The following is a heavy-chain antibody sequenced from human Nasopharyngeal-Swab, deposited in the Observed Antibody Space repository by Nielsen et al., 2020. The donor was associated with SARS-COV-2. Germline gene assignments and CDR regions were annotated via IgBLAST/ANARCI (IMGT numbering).Heavy chain of an antibody. D-gene: IGHD3-22*01. CDR1: GGSISSYY. CDR3: AREYQSTYYYDSSGPIYDAFDI. J-gene: IGHJ3*02. CDR2: IYYSGST. Sequence: SETLSLTCTVSGGSISSYYWCWIRQPPGKGLEWIGYIYYSGSTNYNPSLKSRVTISVDTSKNQFSLKLSSVTAADTAVYYCAREYQSTYYYDSSGPIYDAFDIWGQGTMVTVSS. V-gene: IGHV4-59*01.